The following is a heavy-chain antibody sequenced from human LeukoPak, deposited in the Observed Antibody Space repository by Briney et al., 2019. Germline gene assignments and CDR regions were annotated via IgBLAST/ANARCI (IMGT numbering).Heavy chain of an antibody. Sequence: SETLSLTCTVSGGSISSSSYYWGWIRQPPGKGLEWIGSIYYSGSTYYNPSLKSRVTISVDTSKNQFSLKLSSVTAADTAVYYCARADYDYVWGSYRQYYFDYWGQGTLVTVSS. J-gene: IGHJ4*02. CDR1: GGSISSSSYY. V-gene: IGHV4-39*01. CDR3: ARADYDYVWGSYRQYYFDY. D-gene: IGHD3-16*02. CDR2: IYYSGST.